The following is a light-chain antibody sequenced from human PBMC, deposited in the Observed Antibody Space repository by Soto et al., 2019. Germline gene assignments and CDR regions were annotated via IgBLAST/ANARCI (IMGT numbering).Light chain of an antibody. J-gene: IGKJ1*01. V-gene: IGKV3-11*01. CDR3: QQRSNWWS. Sequence: EIVLTQSPATLSLSPGERATLSCRASQSVSSYLAWYQHKPGQAPRLLIYDAYNRATGIPARFSGSGSGIDFTLTISSLEPEDFAFYYCQQRSNWWSFGQGTKVEIK. CDR2: DAY. CDR1: QSVSSY.